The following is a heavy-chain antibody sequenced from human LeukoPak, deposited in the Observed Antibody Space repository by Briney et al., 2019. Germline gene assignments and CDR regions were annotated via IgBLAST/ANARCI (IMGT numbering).Heavy chain of an antibody. D-gene: IGHD3-22*01. J-gene: IGHJ5*02. CDR2: ISAYNGNT. CDR3: ARDEARYSSGYYPNWFDP. V-gene: IGHV1-18*01. CDR1: GYTFTSYG. Sequence: ASVKVSCKASGYTFTSYGMSWVRQAPGQGLEWMGWISAYNGNTHYAQKLQGRVTMTTDTSTSTAYMELRSLRSDDTAVYYCARDEARYSSGYYPNWFDPWGQGTLVTVSS.